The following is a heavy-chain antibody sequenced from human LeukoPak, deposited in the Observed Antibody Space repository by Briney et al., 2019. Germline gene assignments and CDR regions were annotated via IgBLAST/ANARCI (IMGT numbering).Heavy chain of an antibody. CDR2: IRYDGSNK. Sequence: GGSLRLSCAASGFIFSSYGMHWVRQAPGKGLEWVAFIRYDGSNKYYADSVKGRFTISRDNSKNTLYLQMNSLRAEDTAVYYCAKEPYYYDSSGYYYYAFDIWGQGTMVTVSS. V-gene: IGHV3-30*02. CDR3: AKEPYYYDSSGYYYYAFDI. D-gene: IGHD3-22*01. J-gene: IGHJ3*02. CDR1: GFIFSSYG.